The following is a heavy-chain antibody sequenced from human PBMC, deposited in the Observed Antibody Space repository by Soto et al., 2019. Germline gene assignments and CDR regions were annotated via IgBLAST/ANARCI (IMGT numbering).Heavy chain of an antibody. CDR2: ISSSTGPL. Sequence: GGSLRLSCVASGFTFSIYNMNWVRQAPGKGLEWVSYISSSTGPLYYADSVKGRFSISRDTAKNSLFLQMNSLRAEDTAVYYCARHQYSSSSSSSYYYYMDVWGKGTTVTVSS. J-gene: IGHJ6*03. CDR3: ARHQYSSSSSSSYYYYMDV. CDR1: GFTFSIYN. V-gene: IGHV3-48*01. D-gene: IGHD6-6*01.